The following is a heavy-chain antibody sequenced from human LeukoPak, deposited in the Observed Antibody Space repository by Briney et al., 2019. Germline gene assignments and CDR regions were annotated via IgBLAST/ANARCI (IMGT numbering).Heavy chain of an antibody. CDR1: GCTFTGYY. Sequence: GASVKVSCKPSGCTFTGYYMHWVRQAPGQGLEWMGWINPNSGGTNYAQKFQGRVTMTRDTSISTAYMELSRLRSDDTAVYYCARVGCSSTSCYEYFQHWGQGTLVTVSS. CDR2: INPNSGGT. D-gene: IGHD2-2*01. J-gene: IGHJ1*01. V-gene: IGHV1-2*02. CDR3: ARVGCSSTSCYEYFQH.